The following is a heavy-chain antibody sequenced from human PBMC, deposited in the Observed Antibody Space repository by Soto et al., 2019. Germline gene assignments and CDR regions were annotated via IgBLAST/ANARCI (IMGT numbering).Heavy chain of an antibody. D-gene: IGHD3-3*01. CDR2: IYYSGST. Sequence: PSETLSLTCTVSGGSISSYYWSWIRQPPGKGLEWIGYIYYSGSTNYNPSLKSRVTIAVDTSKNQFSLKLSSVTAADTAVYYCAGRNYDFWSATIDYWGQGTLVTVSS. CDR1: GGSISSYY. CDR3: AGRNYDFWSATIDY. V-gene: IGHV4-59*12. J-gene: IGHJ4*02.